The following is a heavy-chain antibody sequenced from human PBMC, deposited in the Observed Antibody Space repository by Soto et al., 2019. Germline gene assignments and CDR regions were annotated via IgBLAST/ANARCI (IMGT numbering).Heavy chain of an antibody. Sequence: QVHLVASGGGMVQPGRSLRLACTASGFTFRSYAMHWVRQAPGKGLEWVAVISYSGSNTYYADSVKGRFSISRDISNNPLYLQMNSLRSEDTAVYYCARAPGGSTETFDSWGQGTLVTVSS. D-gene: IGHD3-10*01. J-gene: IGHJ4*02. V-gene: IGHV3-30-3*01. CDR2: ISYSGSNT. CDR1: GFTFRSYA. CDR3: ARAPGGSTETFDS.